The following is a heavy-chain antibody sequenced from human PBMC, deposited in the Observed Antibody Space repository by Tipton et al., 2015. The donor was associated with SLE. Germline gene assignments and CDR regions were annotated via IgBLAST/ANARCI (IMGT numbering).Heavy chain of an antibody. V-gene: IGHV4-59*11. CDR1: GGSISSHY. D-gene: IGHD6-19*01. CDR2: IDDSGNT. CDR3: ARCSSGWYNIFYYYMDV. Sequence: TLSLTCTVSGGSISSHYLSWIRQPPGKGLEWIGYIDDSGNTDYTPSLKSRVTISVDTSKNQFSLKLSSVTAADTAVYYCARCSSGWYNIFYYYMDVWGKGTTVTVSS. J-gene: IGHJ6*03.